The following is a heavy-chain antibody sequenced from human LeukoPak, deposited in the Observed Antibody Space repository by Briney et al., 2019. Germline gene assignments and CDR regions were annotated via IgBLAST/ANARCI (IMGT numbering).Heavy chain of an antibody. J-gene: IGHJ5*02. CDR1: GGSISNYY. V-gene: IGHV4-59*01. Sequence: SETLSLTCTVSGGSISNYYWSWIRQPPGKGLEWIGYIYYSGSTNYNPSLKSRVTISVDTSKNHFSLKLSSVTAADTAVYYCARERYGSGSYTTTNWFDPWGQGTLVTVSS. CDR2: IYYSGST. D-gene: IGHD3-10*01. CDR3: ARERYGSGSYTTTNWFDP.